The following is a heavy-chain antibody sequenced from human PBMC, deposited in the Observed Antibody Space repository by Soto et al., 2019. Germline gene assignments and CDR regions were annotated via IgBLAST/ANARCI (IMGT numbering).Heavy chain of an antibody. Sequence: SETLSLTSAVYGGSLSGYYWTWIRQPPWKGLECIGEVNPGGITNYSPSVKSPLKISLDTSKKEVSLEMTTVPAADTAVYYCGRIVIKMSIQWYDSWG. J-gene: IGHJ5*01. CDR2: VNPGGIT. CDR1: GGSLSGYY. D-gene: IGHD1-26*01. V-gene: IGHV4-34*01. CDR3: GRIVIKMSIQWYDS.